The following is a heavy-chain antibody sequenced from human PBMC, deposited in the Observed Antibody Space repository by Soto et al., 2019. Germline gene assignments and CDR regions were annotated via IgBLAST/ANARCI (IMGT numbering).Heavy chain of an antibody. CDR2: IKSKTAGGTT. J-gene: IGHJ5*02. CDR3: AGYYASGRVYVEP. Sequence: EVQLLESGGGLVRPGGSLRLSCAASGFSFSNAWLNWVRQTPGKGLEGGGRIKSKTAGGTTDYVAPVKGRLIIPRDDSKKILYMQIDSQKAEAGAVYSCAGYYASGRVYVEPGSLGSLVTVSS. D-gene: IGHD3-10*01. V-gene: IGHV3-15*07. CDR1: GFSFSNAW.